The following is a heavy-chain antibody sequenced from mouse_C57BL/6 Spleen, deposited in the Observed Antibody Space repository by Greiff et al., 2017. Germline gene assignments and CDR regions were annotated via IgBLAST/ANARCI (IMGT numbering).Heavy chain of an antibody. CDR1: GFTFSDYG. Sequence: EVKLMESGGGLVKPGGSLKLSCAASGFTFSDYGMHWVRQAPEKGLEWVAYISSGSSTIYYADTVKGRFTISRDNAKNTLFLQMTSLRSEDTAMYYCARKENYYYGSSPYAMDYWGQGTSVTVSS. CDR3: ARKENYYYGSSPYAMDY. V-gene: IGHV5-17*01. CDR2: ISSGSSTI. D-gene: IGHD1-1*01. J-gene: IGHJ4*01.